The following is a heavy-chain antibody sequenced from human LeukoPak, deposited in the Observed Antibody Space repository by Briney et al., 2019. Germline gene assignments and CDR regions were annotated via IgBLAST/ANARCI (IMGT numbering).Heavy chain of an antibody. CDR3: ARGGGEIAVAGAFDI. Sequence: GGSLRLSCAASGFIFSTYWMSWVRQAPGKGLEWVANIKKDGSETYYVDSVKGRFSISRDNAKSSLYLQMNSLRAEDTAVYYCARGGGEIAVAGAFDIWGQGTMVTVSS. V-gene: IGHV3-7*01. J-gene: IGHJ3*02. CDR2: IKKDGSET. D-gene: IGHD6-19*01. CDR1: GFIFSTYW.